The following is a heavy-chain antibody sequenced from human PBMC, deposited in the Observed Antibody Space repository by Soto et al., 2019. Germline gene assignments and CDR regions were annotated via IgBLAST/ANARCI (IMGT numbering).Heavy chain of an antibody. D-gene: IGHD3-10*02. CDR2: ISGSGGST. Sequence: EAQLLESGGGLVQPGGYLRLSCTASGFTFSSYAMRWVRQATGKGLEWVSAISGSGGSTYYADSVKGRFTISRDKSKNTLYLQMNSLRAKDTAVYYCAQDTLLFSQRDYYYYDRDVWCNGTTVTDSS. CDR3: AQDTLLFSQRDYYYYDRDV. V-gene: IGHV3-23*01. CDR1: GFTFSSYA. J-gene: IGHJ6*03.